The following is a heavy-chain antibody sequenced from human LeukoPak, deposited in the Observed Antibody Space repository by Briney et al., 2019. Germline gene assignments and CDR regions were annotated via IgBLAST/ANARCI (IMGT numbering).Heavy chain of an antibody. J-gene: IGHJ3*02. D-gene: IGHD5-12*01. Sequence: GRSLRLSWAASGFTYSSYGMHWVRQAPGKGLEWVAVIWYDGSNKYYTDSVKGRFTISRDNSKNTLYLQMNSLRAEDTAVYYCARGTYIVATNYAFDIWGQGTMVTVSS. CDR1: GFTYSSYG. CDR3: ARGTYIVATNYAFDI. CDR2: IWYDGSNK. V-gene: IGHV3-33*01.